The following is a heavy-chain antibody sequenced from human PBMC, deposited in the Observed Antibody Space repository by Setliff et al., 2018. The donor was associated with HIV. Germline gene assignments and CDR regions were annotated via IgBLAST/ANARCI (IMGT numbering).Heavy chain of an antibody. D-gene: IGHD3-16*01. CDR1: GGSFNGYF. Sequence: PSETLSLTCAVYGGSFNGYFWSWIRQPPGKGLEWIGEINHRGSTTYNPSLKSRVTISEDTSKTQFSLKLNSVTAADTAVYYCARVGVCAAPVGRYFDYWGQGALVTVSS. J-gene: IGHJ4*02. CDR3: ARVGVCAAPVGRYFDY. CDR2: INHRGST. V-gene: IGHV4-34*01.